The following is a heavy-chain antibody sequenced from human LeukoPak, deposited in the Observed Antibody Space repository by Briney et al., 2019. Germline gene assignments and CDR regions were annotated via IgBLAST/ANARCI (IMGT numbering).Heavy chain of an antibody. CDR2: IWSDGKNK. J-gene: IGHJ4*02. V-gene: IGHV3-33*01. Sequence: GSLILSCAASGFPFSSYGMHWVRQAPGKGLEWVAGIWSDGKNKYYADSVKGRFTLSRDNSKTTVYLQMNSLRAEATAMYYCTRAITNYFDYWGQGTLVTVSS. CDR1: GFPFSSYG. CDR3: TRAITNYFDY. D-gene: IGHD3-10*01.